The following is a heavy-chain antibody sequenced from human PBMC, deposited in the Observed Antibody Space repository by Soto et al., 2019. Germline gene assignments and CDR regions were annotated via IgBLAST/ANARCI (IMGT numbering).Heavy chain of an antibody. J-gene: IGHJ4*02. CDR3: TTERRYYYDSGGY. CDR1: GFTFSKAW. D-gene: IGHD3-22*01. Sequence: EVQLVESGGGLVKPGGSLRLSCAASGFTFSKAWMSWVRQAPGKGLEWVGHIKSKIDGGATDYAAPVKGRFSISRDDSKNTLYLQMNNLETEDTDLYYCTTERRYYYDSGGYWGQGTLVTVSS. CDR2: IKSKIDGGAT. V-gene: IGHV3-15*01.